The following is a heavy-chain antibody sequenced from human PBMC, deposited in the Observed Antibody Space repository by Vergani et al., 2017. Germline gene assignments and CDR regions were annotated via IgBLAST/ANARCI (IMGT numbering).Heavy chain of an antibody. CDR3: ARDLRLLYNRFDP. D-gene: IGHD1-14*01. CDR2: TWYDGNNK. V-gene: IGHV3-33*01. CDR1: GFTFNQYV. Sequence: QVQLVESGGGVFQPGRSLRLSCAASGFTFNQYVMHWVRQAPGKGLEWVAVTWYDGNNKQYADSVKGRFTISRDNSKSTMYLQMNSLRDEETGVYYCARDLRLLYNRFDPWGQGTLVTVSS. J-gene: IGHJ5*02.